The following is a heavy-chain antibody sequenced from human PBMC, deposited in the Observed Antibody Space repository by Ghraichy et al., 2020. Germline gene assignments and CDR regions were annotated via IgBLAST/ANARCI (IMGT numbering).Heavy chain of an antibody. CDR2: IRYDGSNK. V-gene: IGHV3-30*02. D-gene: IGHD6-19*01. Sequence: GGSLRLSCAASGFTFSSYGMHWVRQAPGKGLEWVAFIRYDGSNKYYADSVKGRFTISRDNSKNTLYLQMNSLRAEDTAVYYCAKDLIRAVAGTTFAGYSYNWFDPWGQGTLVTVSS. CDR3: AKDLIRAVAGTTFAGYSYNWFDP. CDR1: GFTFSSYG. J-gene: IGHJ5*02.